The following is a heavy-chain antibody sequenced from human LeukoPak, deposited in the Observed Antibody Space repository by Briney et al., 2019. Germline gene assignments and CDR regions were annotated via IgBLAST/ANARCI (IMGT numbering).Heavy chain of an antibody. Sequence: ASVKVSCKGSGYTFTSSGISWVRQAPGQGLDGMGWINTYNGNTNYAQKLQGRLTMTTDTPTSTAYMELRSLRSDDTAVYYCARDEQWLVPISRPFYGMDVWGQGTTVTVSS. J-gene: IGHJ6*02. V-gene: IGHV1-18*01. CDR2: INTYNGNT. CDR1: GYTFTSSG. CDR3: ARDEQWLVPISRPFYGMDV. D-gene: IGHD6-19*01.